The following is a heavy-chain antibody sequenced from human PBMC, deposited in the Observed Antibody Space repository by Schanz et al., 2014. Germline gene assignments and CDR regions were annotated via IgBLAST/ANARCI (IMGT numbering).Heavy chain of an antibody. CDR1: RFTFSTYA. CDR3: TDGSAR. CDR2: FKSNVDGGTT. Sequence: ESWGGVVQPGGSLRLSCASSRFTFSTYAMHWVRQAPGKGLEWVGRFKSNVDGGTTDYAAPVKGRFTISRDDSKNTLSLQMNSLKTEDTAVYYCTDGSARWGQGTLVTVSS. J-gene: IGHJ4*02. D-gene: IGHD3-22*01. V-gene: IGHV3-15*01.